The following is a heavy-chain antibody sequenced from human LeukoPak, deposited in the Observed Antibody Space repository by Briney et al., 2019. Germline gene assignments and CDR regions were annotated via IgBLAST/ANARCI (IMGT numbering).Heavy chain of an antibody. CDR3: ARHLLRRYYFDY. V-gene: IGHV4-39*01. CDR2: IYYSGST. CDR1: GGSISSSSYY. D-gene: IGHD3-16*01. Sequence: PSETLSLTCTVSGGSISSSSYYWGWIRQPPGKGLEWIGSIYYSGSTYYNPSLKSRVTILVDTSKNQFSLKLSSVTAADTAVYYRARHLLRRYYFDYWGQGTLVTVSS. J-gene: IGHJ4*02.